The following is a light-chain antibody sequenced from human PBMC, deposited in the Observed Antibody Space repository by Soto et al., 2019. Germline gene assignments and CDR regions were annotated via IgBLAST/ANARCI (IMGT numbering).Light chain of an antibody. Sequence: QSVLTQPPSVSGAPGQRVTISCTGSSSNIGAGYDVHWYQQLPGTAPKLLIYANSNRPSGVPDRISGSKSGTSASLAITGLQAEDEADYYCQSYDSSLSVVVFGGGTKLTVL. CDR2: ANS. J-gene: IGLJ2*01. V-gene: IGLV1-40*01. CDR3: QSYDSSLSVVV. CDR1: SSNIGAGYD.